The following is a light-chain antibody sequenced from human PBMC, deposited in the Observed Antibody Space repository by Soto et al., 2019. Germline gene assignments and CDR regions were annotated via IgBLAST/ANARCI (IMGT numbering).Light chain of an antibody. Sequence: DIQMTQSPSTLSASVGDRVTITCRASQSISSWLAWYQQKPGKAPKLLIYMASGLESGVPSRFRGSGSGTEFTLTISSLQPDDFATYYCQQYKSYSRTFGPGTQVEIK. CDR2: MAS. CDR3: QQYKSYSRT. CDR1: QSISSW. V-gene: IGKV1-5*03. J-gene: IGKJ1*01.